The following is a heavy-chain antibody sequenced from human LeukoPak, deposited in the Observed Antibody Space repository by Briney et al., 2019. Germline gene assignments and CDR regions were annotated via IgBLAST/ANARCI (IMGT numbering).Heavy chain of an antibody. CDR1: GFTFSSYG. V-gene: IGHV3-30*18. Sequence: GGSLRLSCAASGFTFSSYGMHWVRQAPGKGLQWVALISHDGSNKYYADSVRGRFTISRDNSKNTLYLQMNSLRAEDTAVYYCAKGASYCGGDCSVFDPWGQGTLVTVSS. CDR2: ISHDGSNK. CDR3: AKGASYCGGDCSVFDP. J-gene: IGHJ5*02. D-gene: IGHD2-21*01.